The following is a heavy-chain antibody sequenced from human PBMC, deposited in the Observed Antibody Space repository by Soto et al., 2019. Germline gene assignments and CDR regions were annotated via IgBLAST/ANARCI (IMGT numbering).Heavy chain of an antibody. V-gene: IGHV3-30-3*01. CDR3: ARPQVAGTRRGFDFDY. CDR1: GFTFSSYA. CDR2: ISYDGSNK. Sequence: GGSLRLSCAASGFTFSSYAMHWVRQAPGKGLEWVAVISYDGSNKYYADSVKGRFTISRDNSKNTLYLQMNSLRAEDTAVYYCARPQVAGTRRGFDFDYWGQGTLVTVSS. D-gene: IGHD6-19*01. J-gene: IGHJ4*02.